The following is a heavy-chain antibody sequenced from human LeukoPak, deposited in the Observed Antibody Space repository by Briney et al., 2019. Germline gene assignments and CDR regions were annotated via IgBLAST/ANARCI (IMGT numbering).Heavy chain of an antibody. D-gene: IGHD3-22*01. V-gene: IGHV3-21*01. J-gene: IGHJ4*02. Sequence: LGGSLNLSCAASGFPFSSYSMNWVRQAPGKGLEWVSSISSSSSYIYYADSMKGRFTISRDNAKNALYMQMSSLRAEDTAVYYCARNYYDSSGYYGSADYWGQGTLVTVSS. CDR1: GFPFSSYS. CDR2: ISSSSSYI. CDR3: ARNYYDSSGYYGSADY.